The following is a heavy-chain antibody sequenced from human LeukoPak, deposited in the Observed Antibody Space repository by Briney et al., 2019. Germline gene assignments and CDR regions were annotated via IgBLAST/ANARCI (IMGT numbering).Heavy chain of an antibody. CDR2: ISSSGSTI. CDR3: ARQDPENWFDP. J-gene: IGHJ5*02. CDR1: EFTFSSYE. Sequence: GGSLRLSCAASEFTFSSYEMNWVRQAPGKGLEWVSYISSSGSTIYYADSVKGRFTISRDNANNSLCLQMNSLRAEDTAIYYCARQDPENWFDPWGQGTLVTVSS. V-gene: IGHV3-48*03. D-gene: IGHD1-14*01.